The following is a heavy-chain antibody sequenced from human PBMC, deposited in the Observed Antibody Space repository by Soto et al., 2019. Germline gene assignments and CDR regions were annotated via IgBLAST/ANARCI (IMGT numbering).Heavy chain of an antibody. V-gene: IGHV3-23*01. D-gene: IGHD6-19*01. J-gene: IGHJ6*02. CDR2: ISGGADSI. Sequence: EVQLLESGGGLVQPGGSLRLSCAASGFTFNTYAMSWFRQAPGKGLEWVSAISGGADSIYYADSVKGRFTISRDNPRNTLYLQMNSLRGEDMAQYYCAKHSGAFYGMDVWGQGTAVTVSS. CDR3: AKHSGAFYGMDV. CDR1: GFTFNTYA.